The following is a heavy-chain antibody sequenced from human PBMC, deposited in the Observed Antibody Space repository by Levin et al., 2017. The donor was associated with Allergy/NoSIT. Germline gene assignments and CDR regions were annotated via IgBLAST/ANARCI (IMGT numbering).Heavy chain of an antibody. CDR2: IYSGGST. V-gene: IGHV3-66*02. Sequence: GGSLRLSCAASGFTVSSNYMSWVRQAPGKGLEWVSVIYSGGSTYYADSVKGRFTISRDNSKNTLYLQMNSLRAEDTAVYYCARGRVGDPGYSYGYCLDYWGQGTLVTVSS. CDR3: ARGRVGDPGYSYGYCLDY. CDR1: GFTVSSNY. J-gene: IGHJ4*02. D-gene: IGHD5-18*01.